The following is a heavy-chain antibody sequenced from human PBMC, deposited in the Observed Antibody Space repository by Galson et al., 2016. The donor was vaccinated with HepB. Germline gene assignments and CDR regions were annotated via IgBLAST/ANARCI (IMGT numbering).Heavy chain of an antibody. Sequence: SLRLSCADSMFSFSRDWMNWVRQAPGKGLEWVANIKPDGGERRYVDSVKGRFTISRDNAKRSLYLQMNRLRDEDTAVYYCARGHYGVYPDQGTLVTVSS. CDR1: MFSFSRDW. CDR2: IKPDGGER. V-gene: IGHV3-7*03. CDR3: ARGHYGVY. J-gene: IGHJ4*02.